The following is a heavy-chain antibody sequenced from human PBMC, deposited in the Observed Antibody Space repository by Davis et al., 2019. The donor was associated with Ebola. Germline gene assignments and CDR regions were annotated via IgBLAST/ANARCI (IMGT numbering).Heavy chain of an antibody. Sequence: GGSLRLSCSAPGFTFSSYAMHWVRQAPGKGLEYVSAISSNGGSTYYADSVKGRFTISRDNSKNTLYLQMSSLRAEDTAVYYCARDRHFEYGSRNFYYGMDVWGQGTTVTVSS. CDR2: ISSNGGST. J-gene: IGHJ6*02. D-gene: IGHD3-9*01. V-gene: IGHV3-64D*08. CDR1: GFTFSSYA. CDR3: ARDRHFEYGSRNFYYGMDV.